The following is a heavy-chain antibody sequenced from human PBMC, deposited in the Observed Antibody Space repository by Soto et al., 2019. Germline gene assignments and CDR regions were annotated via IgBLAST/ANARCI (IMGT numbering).Heavy chain of an antibody. V-gene: IGHV3-23*01. CDR1: GFTVNNYA. CDR2: ISGSGDGT. J-gene: IGHJ4*02. CDR3: AKDPGYCSFGRCSRVDY. D-gene: IGHD2-15*01. Sequence: GSLRLSCAASGFTVNNYAMSWVRQAPGKGLEWVSVISGSGDGTYYADSVKGRFTISRDNSKNTLYLHMNSLKLEDTAVYYCAKDPGYCSFGRCSRVDYWGQGALVTVSS.